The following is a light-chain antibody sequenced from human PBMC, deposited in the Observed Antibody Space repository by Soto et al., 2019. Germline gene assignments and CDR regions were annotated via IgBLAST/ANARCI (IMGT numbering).Light chain of an antibody. V-gene: IGKV1-33*01. J-gene: IGKJ5*01. CDR2: DAS. CDR3: QQYDNLIT. Sequence: DIQMTQSPSSLSASVGDRVTITCQASHDISNYLNWYQQKPGKAPKLLIYDASNLETGVPSRFSRSGSGTDFTFTISSLQPEDIATYYCQQYDNLITFGQGTRLEIK. CDR1: HDISNY.